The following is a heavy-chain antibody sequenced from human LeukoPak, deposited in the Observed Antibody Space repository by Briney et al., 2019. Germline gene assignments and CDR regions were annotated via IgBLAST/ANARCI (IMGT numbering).Heavy chain of an antibody. V-gene: IGHV3-48*01. J-gene: IGHJ6*03. D-gene: IGHD2-15*01. CDR3: ARGQVAATAYYYYYYMDV. CDR1: GFTFSTYS. Sequence: GGSLRLSCAASGFTFSTYSMNWVRQAPGKGLEWVSYISSSSSTIYYADSVKGRFTISRDNAKNSLYLQMNSLRAEDTAVYYCARGQVAATAYYYYYYMDVWGKGTTVTVSS. CDR2: ISSSSSTI.